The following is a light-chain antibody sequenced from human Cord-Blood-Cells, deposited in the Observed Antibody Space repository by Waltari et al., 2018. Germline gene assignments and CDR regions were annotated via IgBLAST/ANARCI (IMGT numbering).Light chain of an antibody. Sequence: IVLTQSPGTLSLSPGESATLSCRASQRVSSSYLAWYQQKPGQAPRLLIYGPSSRATGIPDRFSGSGSGTDFTLTISRLEPEDFAVDYCQQYGSSPSLTFGGGTKVEIK. CDR1: QRVSSSY. J-gene: IGKJ4*01. CDR2: GPS. CDR3: QQYGSSPSLT. V-gene: IGKV3-20*01.